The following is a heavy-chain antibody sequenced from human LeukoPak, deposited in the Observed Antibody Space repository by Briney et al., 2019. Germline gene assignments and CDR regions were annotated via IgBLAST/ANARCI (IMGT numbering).Heavy chain of an antibody. D-gene: IGHD1-1*01. Sequence: GGSLRLSCAASGFTFSSYSMNWVRQAPGKGLEWVAVIWYDGSNKYYADSVKGRFTISRDNSKNTLYLQMNSLRAEDTAVYYCARDPTTGTTSGSWFDPWGQGTLVTVSS. CDR2: IWYDGSNK. CDR1: GFTFSSYS. V-gene: IGHV3-33*08. CDR3: ARDPTTGTTSGSWFDP. J-gene: IGHJ5*02.